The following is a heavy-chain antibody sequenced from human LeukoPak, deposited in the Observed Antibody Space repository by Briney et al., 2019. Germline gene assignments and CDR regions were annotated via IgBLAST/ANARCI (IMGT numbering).Heavy chain of an antibody. CDR1: GDSISSSDYS. V-gene: IGHV4-39*01. Sequence: SETLSLTCTVSGDSISSSDYSWGWIRLPPGKGLEWIGAISYTGTIYYNPSLRSRVTMSLDTSKNQFSLQLNPVTAADTAVYYCARHGRTNGRTTIAFFKGRRERYDWVDPWGQGTLVTVSS. J-gene: IGHJ5*02. CDR2: ISYTGTI. CDR3: ARHGRTNGRTTIAFFKGRRERYDWVDP. D-gene: IGHD1-1*01.